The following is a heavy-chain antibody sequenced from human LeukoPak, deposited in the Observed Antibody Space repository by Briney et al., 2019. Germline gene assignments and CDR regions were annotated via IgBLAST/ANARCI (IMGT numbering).Heavy chain of an antibody. J-gene: IGHJ6*03. CDR2: IVTYNGNT. CDR3: AKTTVTSEEYYYYMDI. D-gene: IGHD4-17*01. Sequence: APVKVSCKTSGYTFTSYGISWVRQAPGQGLEWMGWIVTYNGNTNYAQKFQGRVTLSTDTSTNTAYMELRGLRSDDTAVYYCAKTTVTSEEYYYYMDIWGKGTTVTVSS. V-gene: IGHV1-18*01. CDR1: GYTFTSYG.